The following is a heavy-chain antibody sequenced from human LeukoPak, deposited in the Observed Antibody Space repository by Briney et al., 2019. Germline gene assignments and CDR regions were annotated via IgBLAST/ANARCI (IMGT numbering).Heavy chain of an antibody. CDR2: IMSNSGGT. J-gene: IGHJ4*02. V-gene: IGHV1-2*02. D-gene: IGHD5-24*01. Sequence: GASVKVSCKAAGYSISDSHMHWVRQAPGQGLEWMGWIMSNSGGTHYAQKFQGRVTMTRDTSISTAYFELTSLRSDDTAIYYCARDPVDGHYHLDYWGQGTLVTVSS. CDR3: ARDPVDGHYHLDY. CDR1: GYSISDSH.